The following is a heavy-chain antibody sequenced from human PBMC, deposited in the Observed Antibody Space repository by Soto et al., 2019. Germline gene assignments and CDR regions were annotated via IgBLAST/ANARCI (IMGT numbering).Heavy chain of an antibody. D-gene: IGHD4-4*01. Sequence: PGGSLRLSCAASGFTVSSYGMHWVRQAPGKGLEWVAVISYDGNNQDYADSMKGRFTISRDNSKNTLYLQMNSLRAEDTAVYYCAKDRVTQLLTFDYWGQGTLVTVSS. V-gene: IGHV3-30*18. CDR3: AKDRVTQLLTFDY. CDR1: GFTVSSYG. J-gene: IGHJ4*02. CDR2: ISYDGNNQ.